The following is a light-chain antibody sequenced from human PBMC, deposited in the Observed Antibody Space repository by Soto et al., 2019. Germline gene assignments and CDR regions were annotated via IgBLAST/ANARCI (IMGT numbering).Light chain of an antibody. V-gene: IGKV3-15*01. CDR3: QQYDDWPGYT. CDR2: GAS. CDR1: QSVNSK. Sequence: EMVMTQSPVTLSVSPGERATLSCRASQSVNSKLAWYQQKPGQAPRLLIYGASTRAAGIPDRFSGSGSGTDFTLTISSLQYEDFSVYYCQQYDDWPGYTFGQGTKLEIK. J-gene: IGKJ2*01.